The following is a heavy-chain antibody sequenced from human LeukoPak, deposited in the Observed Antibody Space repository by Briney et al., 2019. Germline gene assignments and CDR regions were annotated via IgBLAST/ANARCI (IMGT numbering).Heavy chain of an antibody. CDR3: ARDLEKYSSSWYGGDY. Sequence: GPSVKVSCKASGGTFISYAISWVRQAPGQGLEWMGRIIPIFGTANYAQKFQGRVTITTDESTSTAYMELSSLRSEDTAVYYCARDLEKYSSSWYGGDYWGQGTLVTVSS. D-gene: IGHD6-13*01. V-gene: IGHV1-69*05. CDR2: IIPIFGTA. J-gene: IGHJ4*02. CDR1: GGTFISYA.